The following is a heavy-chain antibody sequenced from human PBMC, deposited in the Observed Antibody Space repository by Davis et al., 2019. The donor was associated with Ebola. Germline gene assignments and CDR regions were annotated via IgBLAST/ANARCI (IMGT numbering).Heavy chain of an antibody. J-gene: IGHJ4*02. CDR3: ASLTYYYDSSGPKPPY. CDR2: IYHSGST. Sequence: MPSETLSLTCAVSGGSISSSNWWSWDRQPPGKGLEWIGEIYHSGSTNYNPSLKSRVTISVDKSKNQFSLRLSSVTAADTAMYYCASLTYYYDSSGPKPPYWGQGTLVTVSS. CDR1: GGSISSSNW. V-gene: IGHV4-4*02. D-gene: IGHD3-22*01.